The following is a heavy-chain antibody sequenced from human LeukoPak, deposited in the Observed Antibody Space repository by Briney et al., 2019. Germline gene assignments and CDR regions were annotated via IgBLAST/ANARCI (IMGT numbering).Heavy chain of an antibody. Sequence: SETLSLTCAVYGGSFSSYYWSWIRQPPGKGLEWIGEINHSGSTNYNPSLKSRVTISVDTSKKQFSLKMSSVTAADTAVYYCARVAPPNPYWGQGTLVTVSS. J-gene: IGHJ4*02. V-gene: IGHV4-34*01. CDR3: ARVAPPNPY. CDR2: INHSGST. CDR1: GGSFSSYY.